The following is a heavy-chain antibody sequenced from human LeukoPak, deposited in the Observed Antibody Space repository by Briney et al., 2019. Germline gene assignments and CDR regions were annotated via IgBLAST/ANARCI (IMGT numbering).Heavy chain of an antibody. CDR1: GFTFSSYA. CDR3: AKDIVVVPAASDAFDI. J-gene: IGHJ3*02. Sequence: GGSLRLSCAASGFTFSSYAMNWVRQAPGKGLEWVSAISGSAGSTYYADSVKGRFTISRDNSKSTLYLQMNSLRAEDTAVYYCAKDIVVVPAASDAFDIWGQGTMVTVSS. D-gene: IGHD2-2*01. CDR2: ISGSAGST. V-gene: IGHV3-23*01.